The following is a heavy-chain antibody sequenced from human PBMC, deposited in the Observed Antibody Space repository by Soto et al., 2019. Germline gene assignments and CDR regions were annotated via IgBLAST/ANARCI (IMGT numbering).Heavy chain of an antibody. D-gene: IGHD2-2*01. CDR2: IRGNSELI. V-gene: IGHV3-23*01. J-gene: IGHJ4*02. CDR3: AKGTFTSSTFDS. Sequence: PGGSLRLSCAASGFAFSSHAMSWVRQAPGKGLEWVSLIRGNSELIEYADSVKGRFTISRDNSMNTLYLQMNSLRAEDTAMYYCAKGTFTSSTFDSWGQGTLVTVSS. CDR1: GFAFSSHA.